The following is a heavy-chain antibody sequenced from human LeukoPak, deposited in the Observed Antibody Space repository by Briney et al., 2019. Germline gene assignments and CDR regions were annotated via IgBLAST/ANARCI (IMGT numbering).Heavy chain of an antibody. Sequence: GGSLRLSCAASGFTFSSYSMNWVRQAPGKGLEWVSSISSSSSYTYYADSVKGRFTISRDNAKNSLYLQMNSLRAEDTAVYYCARTPYSNYPTYFDYWGQGTLVTVSS. CDR1: GFTFSSYS. V-gene: IGHV3-21*01. CDR2: ISSSSSYT. D-gene: IGHD4-11*01. CDR3: ARTPYSNYPTYFDY. J-gene: IGHJ4*02.